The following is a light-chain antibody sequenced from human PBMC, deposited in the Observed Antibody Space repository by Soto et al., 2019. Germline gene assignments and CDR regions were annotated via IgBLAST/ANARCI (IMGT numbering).Light chain of an antibody. CDR2: DAS. Sequence: EVVLTQSPATLSLSPGEKATRSCRASQDINTYLGWYQQKPGQPPRLLIYDASNRASGIPARFSGSGSGTDVTLTINSLEPEDFAIYYCQHRYNWPLTFGAGHKVEIK. CDR1: QDINTY. J-gene: IGKJ4*01. V-gene: IGKV3-11*01. CDR3: QHRYNWPLT.